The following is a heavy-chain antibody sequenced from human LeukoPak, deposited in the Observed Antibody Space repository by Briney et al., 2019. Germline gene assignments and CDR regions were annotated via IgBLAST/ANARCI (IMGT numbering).Heavy chain of an antibody. Sequence: ASVKVSCKASGYDFTGYYVHWVRQAPGHGFEWVATINPKDGSTDFAENFRGRVTLTRDTSTTTLYMDLHSLESADTAVYYCARDRGCTTSSCYRTGLRWFDPWGQGTLVIVSS. J-gene: IGHJ5*02. CDR3: ARDRGCTTSSCYRTGLRWFDP. CDR2: INPKDGST. D-gene: IGHD2-2*01. V-gene: IGHV1-46*01. CDR1: GYDFTGYY.